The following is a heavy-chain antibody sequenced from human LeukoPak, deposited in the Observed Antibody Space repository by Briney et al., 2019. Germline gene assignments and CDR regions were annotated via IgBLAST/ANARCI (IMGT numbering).Heavy chain of an antibody. Sequence: PGGSLRLSCAAYAFTFSSYAMSWVRQAPGKGLEWVSAIGPSGASTYYTDSVKGRFTISRDSSKNTLYLQMNSLRAEDTAVYYCAKKGGNSGFFDSWGQGTLVTVSS. CDR1: AFTFSSYA. CDR3: AKKGGNSGFFDS. V-gene: IGHV3-23*01. CDR2: IGPSGAST. D-gene: IGHD4-23*01. J-gene: IGHJ4*02.